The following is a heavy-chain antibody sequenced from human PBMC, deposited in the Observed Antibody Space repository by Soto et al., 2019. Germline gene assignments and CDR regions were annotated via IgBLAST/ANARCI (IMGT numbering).Heavy chain of an antibody. J-gene: IGHJ4*02. V-gene: IGHV3-23*01. D-gene: IGHD3-22*01. CDR3: AKGLYYYDSSGYRLFDY. Sequence: GGSLRLSCAASGFMFNNYAMSWVRQAQGKGLEWVSTVSVSGGTTYYADSLKGRFTISRDNSKKTVYLQMNRLRADDTAIYYCAKGLYYYDSSGYRLFDYWGPGTLVTVS. CDR1: GFMFNNYA. CDR2: VSVSGGTT.